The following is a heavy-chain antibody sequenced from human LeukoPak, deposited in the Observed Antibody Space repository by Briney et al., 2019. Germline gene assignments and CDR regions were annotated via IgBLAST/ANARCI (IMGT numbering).Heavy chain of an antibody. V-gene: IGHV3-23*01. Sequence: GGSLRLSCEASGFTFSDPYMSWIRQAPGKGLEWVSIISSSGTDTDYADSVKGRFIISRDNSNNTLYLQMKSLRAEDTAIYYCAKMRYYDILTGYLNCFDPWGQGTLVSVSS. CDR2: ISSSGTDT. CDR3: AKMRYYDILTGYLNCFDP. J-gene: IGHJ5*02. CDR1: GFTFSDPY. D-gene: IGHD3-9*01.